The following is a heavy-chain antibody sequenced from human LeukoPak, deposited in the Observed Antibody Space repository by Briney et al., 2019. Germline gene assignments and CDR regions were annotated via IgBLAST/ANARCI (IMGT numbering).Heavy chain of an antibody. CDR3: ARDQGYSSV. CDR2: IKQDGSEK. CDR1: GFTFSSYS. Sequence: GGSLRLSCAASGFTFSSYSMSWVRQAPGKGLEWVANIKQDGSEKSYVDSVKGRFTISRDNAKNSLFLQINSLRAEDTAVYYCARDQGYSSVWGQGTLVTVTS. V-gene: IGHV3-7*01. J-gene: IGHJ4*02. D-gene: IGHD6-19*01.